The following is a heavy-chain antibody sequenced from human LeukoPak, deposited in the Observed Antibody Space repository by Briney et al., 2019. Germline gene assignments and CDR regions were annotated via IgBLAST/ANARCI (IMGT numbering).Heavy chain of an antibody. CDR3: ARDMPAHSSAVSGVPGDY. J-gene: IGHJ4*02. CDR1: GFSFDDHA. D-gene: IGHD6-19*01. CDR2: INWDGSLI. V-gene: IGHV3-43D*03. Sequence: GGSLRLSCAASGFSFDDHAMHWVRQAPGKGLEWVSLINWDGSLIYYGDSVRGRFTISRDNSKNSLFLQMHSLRAEDSAFYYCARDMPAHSSAVSGVPGDYWGQGTLVTVSS.